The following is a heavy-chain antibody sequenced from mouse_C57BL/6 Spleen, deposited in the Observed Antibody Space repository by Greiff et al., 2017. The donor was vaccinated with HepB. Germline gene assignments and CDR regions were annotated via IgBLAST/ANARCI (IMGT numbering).Heavy chain of an antibody. D-gene: IGHD5-5*01. CDR1: GYAFSSSW. V-gene: IGHV1-82*01. Sequence: VQLQQSGPELVKPGASVKISCKASGYAFSSSWMNWVKQRPGKGLEWIGRIYPGDGDTNYNGKFKGKATLTADKSSSTAYMQLSSLTSEDSAVYFCARSGDYPYWYFDVWGTGTTVTVSS. CDR2: IYPGDGDT. J-gene: IGHJ1*03. CDR3: ARSGDYPYWYFDV.